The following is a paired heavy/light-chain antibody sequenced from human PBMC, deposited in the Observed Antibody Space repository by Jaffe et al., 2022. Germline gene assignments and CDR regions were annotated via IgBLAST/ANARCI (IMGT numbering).Heavy chain of an antibody. CDR3: ARWNGYGDY. CDR2: IAGGGDIT. V-gene: IGHV3-23*01. Sequence: DVQLLESGGGLVQPGGSLRLSCTASGMTFHNYGMAWVRQPPGKRLEWVSGIAGGGDITFYVDSVKGRFTISRDNSKNTLYLQMDSLRAEDTAIYYCARWNGYGDYWGQGILVTVSS. J-gene: IGHJ4*02. CDR1: GMTFHNYG. D-gene: IGHD1-1*01.
Light chain of an antibody. J-gene: IGKJ1*01. Sequence: EIVLTQSPGTLSLSPGERATLSCRASQNVSTYLAWYQQKPGQAPRLLIYGASSRATGIPDRFSGSGSGTDFTLTINRLEPEDFAVYYCQQYGSSPRTFGQGTKVEIK. CDR1: QNVSTY. V-gene: IGKV3-20*01. CDR2: GAS. CDR3: QQYGSSPRT.